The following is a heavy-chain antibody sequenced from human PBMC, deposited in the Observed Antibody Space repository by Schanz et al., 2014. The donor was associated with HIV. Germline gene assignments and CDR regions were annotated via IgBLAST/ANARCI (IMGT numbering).Heavy chain of an antibody. CDR3: ASGRFDTVIWWGDAFLI. D-gene: IGHD5-18*01. CDR1: GYTFTSYY. CDR2: IIPIFATP. J-gene: IGHJ3*02. Sequence: QVQLVQSGAEVKKPGASVKVSCKASGYTFTSYYMHWGRQAPGQGLEWMGGIIPIFATPNYAQKFQGRVTIIADESTSTAYMELSSLRSADTAVYYCASGRFDTVIWWGDAFLIWGRGTMVTVSS. V-gene: IGHV1-69*01.